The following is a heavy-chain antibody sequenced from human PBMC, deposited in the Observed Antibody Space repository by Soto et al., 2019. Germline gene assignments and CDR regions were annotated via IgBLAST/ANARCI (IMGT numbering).Heavy chain of an antibody. CDR3: ARVVTPPNAFDI. V-gene: IGHV1-69*02. CDR2: IIPILGIA. Sequence: QVQLVQSGAEVKKPGSSVKVSCKASGGTFSSYTISWVRQAPGQGLEWMGRIIPILGIANYAQKFQGRVTLTAHTTTPAANRELSRLRSEDTAVYYCARVVTPPNAFDIWGQGTMDTVSS. J-gene: IGHJ3*02. CDR1: GGTFSSYT. D-gene: IGHD2-15*01.